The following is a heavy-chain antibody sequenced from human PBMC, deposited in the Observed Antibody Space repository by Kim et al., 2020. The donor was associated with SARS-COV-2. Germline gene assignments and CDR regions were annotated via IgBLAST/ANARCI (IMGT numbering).Heavy chain of an antibody. CDR1: GFTFSSYG. D-gene: IGHD3-10*01. Sequence: GGSLRLSCAASGFTFSSYGMHWVRQAPGKGLEWVAVIWYDGSNKYYADSVKGRFTISRDNSKNTLYLQMNSLRAEDTAVYYCARDHYYGSGSYLDYWGQGTLVTVSS. J-gene: IGHJ4*02. V-gene: IGHV3-33*01. CDR2: IWYDGSNK. CDR3: ARDHYYGSGSYLDY.